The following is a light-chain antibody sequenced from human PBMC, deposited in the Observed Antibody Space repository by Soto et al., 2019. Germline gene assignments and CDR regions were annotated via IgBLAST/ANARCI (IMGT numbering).Light chain of an antibody. V-gene: IGLV1-47*01. J-gene: IGLJ1*01. CDR3: AAWDDSLSGYV. Sequence: SVLTQPPSASGTPGQRVTISCSGSSSNIGSNYVYWYQQLPGTAPKLLIYRNNQRPSGVPDRFSGSKSGTSASLAISGLRSEAEADYYCAAWDDSLSGYVFGTGTKLTVL. CDR1: SSNIGSNY. CDR2: RNN.